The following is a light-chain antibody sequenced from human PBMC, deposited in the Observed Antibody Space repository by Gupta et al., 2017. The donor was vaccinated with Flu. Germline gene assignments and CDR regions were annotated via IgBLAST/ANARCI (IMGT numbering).Light chain of an antibody. CDR1: SSDIGTNY. J-gene: IGLJ2*01. CDR3: GTLANSRHAYVV. V-gene: IGLV1-44*01. CDR2: RDN. Sequence: QSSLTQPPSVSGTPGQGVIISCSGSSSDIGTNYVNWYQQLPGTAPRLLIYRDNQRPSGVPARFSGSRSGTSASLAVSGLQSDEEADYYCGTLANSRHAYVVFGGGTRLTVL.